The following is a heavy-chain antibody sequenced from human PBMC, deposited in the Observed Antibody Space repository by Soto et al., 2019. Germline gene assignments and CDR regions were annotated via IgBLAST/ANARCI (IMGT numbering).Heavy chain of an antibody. CDR3: ASGIVPAAIGGHYYYGMDV. D-gene: IGHD2-2*02. V-gene: IGHV1-18*04. J-gene: IGHJ6*02. Sequence: ASVKVSCKASGYTFTSYGISWVRQAPGQGLEWMGWISAYNGNTNYAQKLQGRVTMTTDTSTSTAYMELRSLRSDDTAVYYCASGIVPAAIGGHYYYGMDVWGQGTTVTVSS. CDR2: ISAYNGNT. CDR1: GYTFTSYG.